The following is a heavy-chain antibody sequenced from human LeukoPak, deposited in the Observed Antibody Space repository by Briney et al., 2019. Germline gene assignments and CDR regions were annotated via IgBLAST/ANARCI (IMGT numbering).Heavy chain of an antibody. Sequence: GGSLRLSCAASGFTFSSYAMSWVRQAPGKGLEWVSGISGSGGSGGSTYCVDSVKGRFTISRDNSKNTLYLQMNSLRAEDTAVYYCAKSRSPGFDYWGQGTLVTVSS. J-gene: IGHJ4*02. CDR3: AKSRSPGFDY. V-gene: IGHV3-23*01. CDR2: ISGSGGSGGST. CDR1: GFTFSSYA. D-gene: IGHD1-14*01.